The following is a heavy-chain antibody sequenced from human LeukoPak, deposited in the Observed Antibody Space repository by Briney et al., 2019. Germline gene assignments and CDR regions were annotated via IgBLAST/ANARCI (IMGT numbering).Heavy chain of an antibody. CDR2: ISSSGSTI. J-gene: IGHJ4*02. Sequence: PGGSLRLSCAASGFTFSDYYMSWIRQAPGKGLEWVSYISSSGSTIYYADSVKGRFTISRDNSKNTLYLQMNSLRAEDTAVYYCAKGGLSYESQYYFDYWGQGTLVTVSS. V-gene: IGHV3-11*01. D-gene: IGHD1-26*01. CDR3: AKGGLSYESQYYFDY. CDR1: GFTFSDYY.